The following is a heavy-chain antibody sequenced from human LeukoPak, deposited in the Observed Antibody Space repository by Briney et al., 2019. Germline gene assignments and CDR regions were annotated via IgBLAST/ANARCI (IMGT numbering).Heavy chain of an antibody. CDR3: ARVIAVAGVQDY. V-gene: IGHV3-74*01. D-gene: IGHD6-19*01. J-gene: IGHJ4*02. CDR1: GFTFSSYW. Sequence: GGSLRLSCAASGFTFSSYWMHWVRHAPGKGLVWVSRINSDGSSTSYADSVKGRFTISRDNAKNTLYLQMNSLRAEDTAVYYCARVIAVAGVQDYWGQGTLVTVSS. CDR2: INSDGSST.